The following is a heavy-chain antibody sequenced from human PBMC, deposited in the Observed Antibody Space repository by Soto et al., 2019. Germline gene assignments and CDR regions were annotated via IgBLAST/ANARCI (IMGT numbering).Heavy chain of an antibody. Sequence: QVQLQQWGAGLLKPSETLSLTCAVYGGSFSGYYWHWIRQPPGKGLEWIGEINHSGSTNYNPSLKSRVTLSVDTSKNQVSLTLSSVTAADTAVYYCARGWGRIFDYWGQGTLVTVSS. D-gene: IGHD7-27*01. J-gene: IGHJ4*02. V-gene: IGHV4-34*01. CDR2: INHSGST. CDR1: GGSFSGYY. CDR3: ARGWGRIFDY.